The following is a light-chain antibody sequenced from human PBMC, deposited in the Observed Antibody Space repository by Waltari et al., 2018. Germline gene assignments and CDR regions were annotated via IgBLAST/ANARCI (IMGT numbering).Light chain of an antibody. V-gene: IGKV1-39*01. J-gene: IGKJ1*01. CDR2: SSS. Sequence: DIQVTQSPVSLTASVGDRVTISCRTSQTIDTYLNWYQVKPGKVPKLLNSSSSILQTGVPSRFSGGGSGTHFILNISSLQPEDFSSYFCQQTYGIVWAFGQGTTVEVK. CDR1: QTIDTY. CDR3: QQTYGIVWA.